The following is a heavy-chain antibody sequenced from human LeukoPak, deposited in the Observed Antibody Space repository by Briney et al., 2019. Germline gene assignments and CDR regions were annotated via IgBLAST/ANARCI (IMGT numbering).Heavy chain of an antibody. D-gene: IGHD3-22*01. J-gene: IGHJ4*02. Sequence: PGGSLRLSCAASGFTFSSYWMHWVRQVPGKGLVWVSRMYTEGDTTSYADSVKGRFTISRDNSKNTLYLQMNSLRAEDTAVYYCARGYYYYDSSGYYSEAYWGQGTLVTVSS. CDR3: ARGYYYYDSSGYYSEAY. CDR1: GFTFSSYW. CDR2: MYTEGDTT. V-gene: IGHV3-74*01.